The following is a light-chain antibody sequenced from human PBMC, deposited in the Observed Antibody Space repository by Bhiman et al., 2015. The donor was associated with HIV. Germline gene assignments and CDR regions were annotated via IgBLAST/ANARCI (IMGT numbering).Light chain of an antibody. CDR2: YDT. V-gene: IGLV3-21*04. CDR3: QFWDRNSDRSVV. CDR1: NIGSKS. Sequence: SYELTQPPSVSVAPGKTARITCGGNNIGSKSVNWYQQKPGQAPVLVIYYDTDRPSGIPERFSGSNSATTATLVISRAEGGDEADYYCQFWDRNSDRSVVFGGGTKLTVL. J-gene: IGLJ2*01.